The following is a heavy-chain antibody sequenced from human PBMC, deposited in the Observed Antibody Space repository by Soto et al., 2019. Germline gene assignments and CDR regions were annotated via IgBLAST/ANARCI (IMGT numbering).Heavy chain of an antibody. CDR1: GGSSRSGGYY. CDR3: ARAGYDFWSGYYNWFDP. Sequence: QVQLQESGPGLVKPSQTLSLTCTVSGGSSRSGGYYWSWIRQHPGKGLEWIGYIYYSGSTDYNPFLKRRVTISVDTSKNQFSLKLSAVTAADTAVYYCARAGYDFWSGYYNWFDPWGQGTLVTVSS. J-gene: IGHJ5*02. D-gene: IGHD3-3*01. V-gene: IGHV4-31*03. CDR2: IYYSGST.